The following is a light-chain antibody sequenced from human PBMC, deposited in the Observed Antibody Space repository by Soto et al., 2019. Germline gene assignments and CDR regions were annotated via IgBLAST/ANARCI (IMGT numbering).Light chain of an antibody. CDR2: YKSDSDK. CDR3: MIWHSSARV. V-gene: IGLV5-45*01. J-gene: IGLJ3*02. CDR1: SGINVGTYR. Sequence: QPVLTQPASLSASPGASASLTCTLRSGINVGTYRIYWYQQKPGSPPQYLLRYKSDSDKQQGSGVPSRFSGSKDASANAGILLISGLQSEDEADYYCMIWHSSARVFGGGTKVTVL.